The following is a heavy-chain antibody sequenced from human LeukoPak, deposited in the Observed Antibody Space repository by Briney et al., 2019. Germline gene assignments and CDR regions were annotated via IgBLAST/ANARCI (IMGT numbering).Heavy chain of an antibody. V-gene: IGHV1-24*01. Sequence: ASVKVSCKVSGYTLTELSMHWVRQAPGKGLEWMGGFDPEDGETIYAQKFQGRVTMTEDTSTDTAYMELSSLRSEDTAVYYCATDSLSVTPYYYYGMDVWGQGTTVTVSS. CDR3: ATDSLSVTPYYYYGMDV. J-gene: IGHJ6*02. CDR2: FDPEDGET. D-gene: IGHD4-4*01. CDR1: GYTLTELS.